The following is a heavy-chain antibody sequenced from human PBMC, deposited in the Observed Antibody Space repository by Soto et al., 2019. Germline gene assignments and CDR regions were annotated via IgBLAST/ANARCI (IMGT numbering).Heavy chain of an antibody. Sequence: GGSLRLSCAASGFTFSSYAMSWVRQAPGKGLEWVSAISGSGGSTYYADSVKGRFTISRDNSKNTLYLQTNSLRAEDTAVYYCATPSLGMYSSSSESGPWYWGQGTLVTVSS. CDR1: GFTFSSYA. J-gene: IGHJ4*02. D-gene: IGHD6-6*01. CDR2: ISGSGGST. V-gene: IGHV3-23*01. CDR3: ATPSLGMYSSSSESGPWY.